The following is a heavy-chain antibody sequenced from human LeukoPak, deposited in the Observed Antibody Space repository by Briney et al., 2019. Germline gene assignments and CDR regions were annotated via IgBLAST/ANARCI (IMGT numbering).Heavy chain of an antibody. CDR1: GFTVSISY. V-gene: IGHV3-53*01. Sequence: PGGSLRLSCAASGFTVSISYMNRVRQAPGKGLEWVSVIYSGGNTYYADSVKGRFTISRDNSKNTLYLQMNSLRAEDTAVYFCARGLAPFDYWGQGTLVTVSS. J-gene: IGHJ4*02. CDR2: IYSGGNT. D-gene: IGHD3-9*01. CDR3: ARGLAPFDY.